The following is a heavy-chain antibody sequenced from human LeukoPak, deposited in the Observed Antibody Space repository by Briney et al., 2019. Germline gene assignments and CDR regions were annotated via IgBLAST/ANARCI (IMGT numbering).Heavy chain of an antibody. CDR3: AMRGIAVAGIDY. D-gene: IGHD6-19*01. J-gene: IGHJ4*02. CDR1: GFTFSDYA. CDR2: ISRDGSDA. Sequence: GGSLRLSCEASGFTFSDYAIHWVRQAPGKGLEWVALISRDGSDANYADSVKGRFTISRDNSKNTLYLQMNSLRAEDTAVYYCAMRGIAVAGIDYWGQGTLVTVSS. V-gene: IGHV3-30*03.